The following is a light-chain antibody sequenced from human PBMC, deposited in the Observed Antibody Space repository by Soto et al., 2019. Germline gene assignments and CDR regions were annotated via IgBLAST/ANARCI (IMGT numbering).Light chain of an antibody. V-gene: IGLV2-14*03. CDR1: SSDVGGYNY. CDR2: DVS. CDR3: SSYTSSNTFV. J-gene: IGLJ1*01. Sequence: QSALTQPASVSGSPGQSITISCTGTSSDVGGYNYVSWYQHHPGKAPKLIIYDVSNRPSGVSIRFSGSKSGDTASLTISGLQAEDEADYYCSSYTSSNTFVFGTGTEVTVL.